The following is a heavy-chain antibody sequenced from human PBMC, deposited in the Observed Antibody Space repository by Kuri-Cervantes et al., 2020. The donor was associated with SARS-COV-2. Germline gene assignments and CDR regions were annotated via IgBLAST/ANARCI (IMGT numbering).Heavy chain of an antibody. J-gene: IGHJ3*02. V-gene: IGHV4-34*01. CDR3: ARAPFEGDAFDI. CDR1: GGSFSGYY. Sequence: GSLRLSCTVYGGSFSGYYWSWIRQPPGKGLEWIGEINHSGSTNYNPSLKNRVTISVDTSKNQFSLKLSSVTAADTAVYYCARAPFEGDAFDIWGQGTMVTVSS. D-gene: IGHD3-9*01. CDR2: INHSGST.